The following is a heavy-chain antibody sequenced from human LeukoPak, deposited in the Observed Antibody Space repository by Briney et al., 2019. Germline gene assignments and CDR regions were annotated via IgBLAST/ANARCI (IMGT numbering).Heavy chain of an antibody. V-gene: IGHV5-51*01. D-gene: IGHD5-24*01. CDR3: ARFRGDGYNYHRSFYYYYRDV. CDR1: GYSFTTYW. J-gene: IGHJ6*03. Sequence: GESLKISCKGSGYSFTTYWIGWVRQMPGKGLEWMGIIYPDDSDTRYSPSFQGQVIISVDKSISTAYLQWSSLKASDTAMYYCARFRGDGYNYHRSFYYYYRDVWGNGTTVTMSS. CDR2: IYPDDSDT.